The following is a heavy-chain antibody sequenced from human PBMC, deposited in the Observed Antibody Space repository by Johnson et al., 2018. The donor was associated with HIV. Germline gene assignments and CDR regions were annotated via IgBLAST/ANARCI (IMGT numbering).Heavy chain of an antibody. J-gene: IGHJ3*02. CDR2: IKQDGSEK. CDR3: AKDAAAAALRAFDN. D-gene: IGHD6-13*01. CDR1: GFTFSSYG. V-gene: IGHV3-7*01. Sequence: VQLVESGGGVVQPGRSLRLSCAASGFTFSSYGMHWVRQAPGKGLEWVANIKQDGSEKYYVDSVKGRFTISRDNAKNTLFLQMNSLRAEDTAVYYCAKDAAAAALRAFDNWGQGTMVTVSS.